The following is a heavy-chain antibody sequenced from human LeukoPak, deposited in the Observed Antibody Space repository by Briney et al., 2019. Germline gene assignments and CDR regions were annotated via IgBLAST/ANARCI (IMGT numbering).Heavy chain of an antibody. CDR1: GGSFSGYY. CDR3: ARGSSGIVVVPAAILFRKYYFDY. J-gene: IGHJ4*02. Sequence: PSETLSLTCAVYGGSFSGYYWSWIRQPPGKGLEWIGEINHSGSTNYNPSLKSRVTISVDTSKNQFSLKLSSVTAADTAVYYCARGSSGIVVVPAAILFRKYYFDYWGQGTLVTVSS. CDR2: INHSGST. D-gene: IGHD2-2*01. V-gene: IGHV4-34*01.